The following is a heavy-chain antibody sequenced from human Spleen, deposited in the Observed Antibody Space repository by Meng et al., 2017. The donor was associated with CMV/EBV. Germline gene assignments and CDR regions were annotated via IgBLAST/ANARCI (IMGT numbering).Heavy chain of an antibody. Sequence: PLVDSGGGVVQPGGSLRLACAASGFTFSSYGMHWVRQAPGKGLEWVSYISSSSSYTNYADSVKGRFTISRDNAKNSLYLQMNSLRAEDTAVYYCARSDVDTARLDYWGQGTLVTVSS. J-gene: IGHJ4*02. V-gene: IGHV3-21*05. CDR2: ISSSSSYT. CDR1: GFTFSSYG. D-gene: IGHD5-18*01. CDR3: ARSDVDTARLDY.